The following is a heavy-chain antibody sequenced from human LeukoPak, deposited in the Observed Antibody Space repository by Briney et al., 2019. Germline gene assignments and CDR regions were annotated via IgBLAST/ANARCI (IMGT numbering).Heavy chain of an antibody. J-gene: IGHJ4*02. V-gene: IGHV4-61*02. CDR3: ARTNYYDSSTWEYYFDY. CDR1: GGSISSGSYY. D-gene: IGHD3-22*01. Sequence: SETLSLTCTVSGGSISSGSYYWSWIRQPAGKGLEWIGRIYTSGSTYYNPSLKSRVTISVDRSKNQFSLKLSSVTAADTAVYYCARTNYYDSSTWEYYFDYWGQGTLVTVSS. CDR2: IYTSGST.